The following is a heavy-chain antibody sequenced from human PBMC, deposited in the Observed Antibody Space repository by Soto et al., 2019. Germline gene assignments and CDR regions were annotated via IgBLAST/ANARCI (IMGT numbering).Heavy chain of an antibody. V-gene: IGHV1-8*01. Sequence: QVQLVQSGAEVKEPGASVKVSCKASGYTFTSYDINWVRQATGQGLEWMGWMNPKSGNTGYAQKFQGRVTMTRNTSISTAYMELSSLRSEDTAVYYCATGWGNYVLYWFDPWGQGTLVTVSS. CDR2: MNPKSGNT. J-gene: IGHJ5*02. D-gene: IGHD4-4*01. CDR3: ATGWGNYVLYWFDP. CDR1: GYTFTSYD.